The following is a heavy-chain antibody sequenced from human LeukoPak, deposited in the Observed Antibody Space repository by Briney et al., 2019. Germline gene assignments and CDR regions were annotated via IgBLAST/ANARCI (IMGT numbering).Heavy chain of an antibody. Sequence: PGGSLRLSCTASGFSFRSYSLNWVRQSPGKGLEWISYIGGGGDAIYYAESVRGRFTIPRDNARNSVYLQVNSLRVEDTAVYYCVRGGQGRDDYFDYWGQGTLVTVSS. CDR1: GFSFRSYS. V-gene: IGHV3-48*04. CDR2: IGGGGDAI. J-gene: IGHJ4*02. CDR3: VRGGQGRDDYFDY.